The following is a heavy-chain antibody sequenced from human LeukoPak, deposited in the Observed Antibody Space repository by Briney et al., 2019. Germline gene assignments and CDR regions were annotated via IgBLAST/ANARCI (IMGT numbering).Heavy chain of an antibody. CDR1: GYTFTSYG. J-gene: IGHJ4*02. CDR2: ISAYNGNT. V-gene: IGHV1-18*01. Sequence: ASVKVSGKASGYTFTSYGISWVRQAPGQGLEWMGWISAYNGNTNYAQKLQGSVTTTTDTSTSTAYMELRSLRSDDTAVCYCARDSYYDFWSGYHYFDYWGQGTLVTVSS. CDR3: ARDSYYDFWSGYHYFDY. D-gene: IGHD3-3*01.